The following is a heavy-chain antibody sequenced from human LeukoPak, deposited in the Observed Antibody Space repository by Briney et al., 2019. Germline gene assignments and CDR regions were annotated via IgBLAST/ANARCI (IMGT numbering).Heavy chain of an antibody. V-gene: IGHV3-21*04. CDR2: ISSSSSDI. D-gene: IGHD3-10*01. J-gene: IGHJ4*02. CDR3: ARGGSGGY. Sequence: GGSLRVSCAASGFTFSSYSMNWVRQAPGTGLEWVSSISSSSSDIYYADPVKGRFTISRDNSKNTLYLQMNSLRAEDTAVYYCARGGSGGYWGQGTLVTVSS. CDR1: GFTFSSYS.